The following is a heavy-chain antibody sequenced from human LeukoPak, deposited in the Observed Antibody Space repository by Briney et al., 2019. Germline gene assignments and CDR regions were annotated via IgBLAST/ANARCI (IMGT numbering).Heavy chain of an antibody. CDR1: GGSFSGYY. CDR3: ARGRVAVAGTCQH. Sequence: PSETLSLTCAVYGGSFSGYYWSWIRQPPGKGLEWIGEINHSGSTNYNPSLKSRVTISVDTSKNQFSLKLSSVTAADTAVYYCARGRVAVAGTCQHWGQGTLVTVSS. J-gene: IGHJ1*01. D-gene: IGHD6-19*01. V-gene: IGHV4-34*01. CDR2: INHSGST.